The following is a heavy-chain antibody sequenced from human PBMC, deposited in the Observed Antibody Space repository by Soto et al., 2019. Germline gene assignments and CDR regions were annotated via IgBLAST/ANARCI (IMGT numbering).Heavy chain of an antibody. D-gene: IGHD4-17*01. J-gene: IGHJ4*02. CDR1: GGSISSSSYY. CDR3: ARHQTVTSSGFDY. V-gene: IGHV4-39*01. Sequence: QLRLQESGPGLVKPSETLSLTCTVSGGSISSSSYYWGWIRQPPGKGLEWIGSIYYSGSTYYNPSRKSRVTISVDTSRIQFSLKLSSVTAADTAVYYCARHQTVTSSGFDYWGQGTLVTVSS. CDR2: IYYSGST.